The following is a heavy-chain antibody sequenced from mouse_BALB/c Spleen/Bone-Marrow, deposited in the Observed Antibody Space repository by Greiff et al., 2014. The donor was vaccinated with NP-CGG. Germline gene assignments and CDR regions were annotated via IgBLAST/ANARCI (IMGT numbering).Heavy chain of an antibody. CDR3: ARRDYGPFYALDY. D-gene: IGHD1-2*01. Sequence: VKVVESGAELARPGASVKMSCKASGYTFTSFTIHWVKQRPGQGLEWIGYINPSSGYTNYNQNFKDKATLTADKSASTAYMQLTSLTSEDSAVYYCARRDYGPFYALDYWGQGTSVTVSS. CDR2: INPSSGYT. CDR1: GYTFTSFT. V-gene: IGHV1-4*01. J-gene: IGHJ4*01.